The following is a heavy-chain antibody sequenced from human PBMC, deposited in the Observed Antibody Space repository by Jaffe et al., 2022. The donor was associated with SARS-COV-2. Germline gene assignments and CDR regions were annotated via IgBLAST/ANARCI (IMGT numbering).Heavy chain of an antibody. CDR3: TKVRTGGFDI. CDR2: VKSKTDGGTI. J-gene: IGHJ3*02. V-gene: IGHV3-15*01. CDR1: GFTFTNAW. D-gene: IGHD2-8*02. Sequence: EVQLVESGGGLIEPGGSLRLSCAASGFTFTNAWMTWVRQAPGKGLEWVGRVKSKTDGGTIDYAAPVKGRFSISRDDSKNTLYLQMNSLKTEDTAVYYCTKVRTGGFDIWGQGTMVTVSS.